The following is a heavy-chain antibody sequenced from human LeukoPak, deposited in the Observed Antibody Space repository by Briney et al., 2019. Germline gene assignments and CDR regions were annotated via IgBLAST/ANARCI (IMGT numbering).Heavy chain of an antibody. V-gene: IGHV1-2*02. CDR2: INPNSGGT. D-gene: IGHD5-18*01. Sequence: GASVKVSCKASGYSFTGYYMYWVRQAPGQGLEWMGWINPNSGGTNYAQKFQGRVTMTRDTSISTAYMELSRLRSDDTAVYYCARDRTSVMVDFDYWGQGTLVTVSS. CDR3: ARDRTSVMVDFDY. J-gene: IGHJ4*02. CDR1: GYSFTGYY.